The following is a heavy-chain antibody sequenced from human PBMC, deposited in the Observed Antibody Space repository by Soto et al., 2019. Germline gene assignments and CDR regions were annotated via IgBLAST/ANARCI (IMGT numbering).Heavy chain of an antibody. CDR2: ISGSGGST. Sequence: GSLRLCCAASGFTCSSYAMSWVRQAPGKGLEWVSAISGSGGSTYYADSVKGRFTISRDNSKNTLYLQMNSLRAEDTAVYYCAKEIVVVVSYGMDVWGQGTTVTVSS. V-gene: IGHV3-23*01. CDR3: AKEIVVVVSYGMDV. CDR1: GFTCSSYA. D-gene: IGHD2-15*01. J-gene: IGHJ6*02.